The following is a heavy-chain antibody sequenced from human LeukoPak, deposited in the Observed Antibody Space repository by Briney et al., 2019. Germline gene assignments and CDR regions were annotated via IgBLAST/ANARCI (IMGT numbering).Heavy chain of an antibody. CDR2: IVVGSGNT. V-gene: IGHV1-58*02. CDR3: AADVVGAKSRFDP. D-gene: IGHD1-26*01. CDR1: GFTFTSSA. Sequence: ASVKVSCKASGFTFTSSAMQWVRQARGQRLEWIGWIVVGSGNTNYAQKFQERVTITRDMSTSTAYMELSSLRSEDTAVYYCAADVVGAKSRFDPWGQGTLDTVSS. J-gene: IGHJ5*02.